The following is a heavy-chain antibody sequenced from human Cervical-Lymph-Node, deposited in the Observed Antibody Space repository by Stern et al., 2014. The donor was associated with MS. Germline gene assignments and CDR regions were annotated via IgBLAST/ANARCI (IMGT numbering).Heavy chain of an antibody. CDR2: IYHGGST. Sequence: QVQLQESGPGLVKPSGTLSLTCTVSGDSISSNYWWSWVRQPPGKGLEWIGEIYHGGSTKYNPSLKIRVTMSLDKSKDQFSLELTSVTAADTAIYYCARDARGGGDCCNWFDPWGQGTLVTVSS. J-gene: IGHJ5*02. CDR1: GDSISSNYW. V-gene: IGHV4-4*02. D-gene: IGHD2-21*02. CDR3: ARDARGGGDCCNWFDP.